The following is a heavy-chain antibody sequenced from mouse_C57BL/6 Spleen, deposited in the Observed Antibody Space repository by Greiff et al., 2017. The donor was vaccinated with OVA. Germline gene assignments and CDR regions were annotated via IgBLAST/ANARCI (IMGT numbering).Heavy chain of an antibody. V-gene: IGHV1-81*01. J-gene: IGHJ4*01. Sequence: VQVVESGAELARPGASVKLSCKASGYTFTSYGISWVKQRTGQGLEWIGEIYPRSGNTYYNEKFKGKATLTADKSSSTAYMELRSLTSEDSAVYFCARYPTGTGYAMDYWGQGTSVTVSS. D-gene: IGHD4-1*01. CDR1: GYTFTSYG. CDR2: IYPRSGNT. CDR3: ARYPTGTGYAMDY.